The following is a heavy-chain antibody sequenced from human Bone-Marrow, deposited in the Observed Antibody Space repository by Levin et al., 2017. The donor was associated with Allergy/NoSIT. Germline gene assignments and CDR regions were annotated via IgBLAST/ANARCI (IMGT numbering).Heavy chain of an antibody. Sequence: SQTLSLTCAVSGYSISDYYWGWIRQPPGKGLEWIGSIYHSGGTNYNPSLKSRVTISVDTSKNQFSLKLSSVTDADTAVYYCAREYYLDVWGKGTTVTVSS. V-gene: IGHV4-38-2*02. CDR2: IYHSGGT. J-gene: IGHJ6*03. CDR1: GYSISDYY. CDR3: AREYYLDV.